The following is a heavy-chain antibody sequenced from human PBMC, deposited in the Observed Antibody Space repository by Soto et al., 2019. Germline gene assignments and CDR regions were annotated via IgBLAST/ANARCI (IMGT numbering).Heavy chain of an antibody. D-gene: IGHD6-19*01. CDR1: GASISTSIYY. Sequence: QLQLQESGPGLVKPSETLSLTCTVSGASISTSIYYWGWIRQPPGKGLEWIGTIYYSGSTYYNPSLKSRVTISVDTSKNQFSLKLRSVTAADTAIYYCARRFEYRTGWYYFDYWGQGTRVTFSS. J-gene: IGHJ4*02. CDR2: IYYSGST. V-gene: IGHV4-39*01. CDR3: ARRFEYRTGWYYFDY.